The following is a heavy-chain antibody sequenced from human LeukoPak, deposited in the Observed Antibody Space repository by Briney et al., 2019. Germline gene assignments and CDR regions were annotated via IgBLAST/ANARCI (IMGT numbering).Heavy chain of an antibody. CDR1: GFIFGDYW. J-gene: IGHJ5*02. CDR2: IDTVGTRT. D-gene: IGHD1-26*01. Sequence: GGSLRLSCAASGFIFGDYWMHWVRQAPGKGLVWVSRIDTVGTRTTYADSVRGRFTISRDNARTTVHLQMDSLTAEDTGVYYCVRVRGGSDDWVDPWGQGTLVSVSS. CDR3: VRVRGGSDDWVDP. V-gene: IGHV3-74*03.